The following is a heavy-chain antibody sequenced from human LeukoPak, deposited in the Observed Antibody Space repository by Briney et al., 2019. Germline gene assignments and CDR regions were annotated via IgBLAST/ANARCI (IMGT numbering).Heavy chain of an antibody. CDR2: INPKSGGT. D-gene: IGHD1-1*01. Sequence: ASVTVSFKASGYTFTGYYMHWVRQAPGQGLEWMGWINPKSGGTKYAQKFQGRVTMTSDTYITTSYMDLSRLRSDDTALYYCARATGSVDYYYMEVWGKGTTVTVSS. CDR3: ARATGSVDYYYMEV. J-gene: IGHJ6*03. CDR1: GYTFTGYY. V-gene: IGHV1-2*02.